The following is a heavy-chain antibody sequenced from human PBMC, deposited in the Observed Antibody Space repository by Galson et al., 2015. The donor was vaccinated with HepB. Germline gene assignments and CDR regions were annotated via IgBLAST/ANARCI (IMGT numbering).Heavy chain of an antibody. D-gene: IGHD5-18*01. CDR3: VRDRVDSTM. V-gene: IGHV3-11*05. CDR2: ISSSGDNT. Sequence: SLRLSCAASGFSFSDYYMSWIRQAPGKGLEWLSYISSSGDNTNYADSVKGRFTISRDNAKNSLYLQMNSLRVVDTAVYYCVRDRVDSTMWGQGTLVTVSS. J-gene: IGHJ4*02. CDR1: GFSFSDYY.